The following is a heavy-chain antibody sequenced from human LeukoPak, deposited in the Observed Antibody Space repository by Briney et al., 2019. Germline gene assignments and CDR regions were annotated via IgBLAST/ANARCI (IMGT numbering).Heavy chain of an antibody. D-gene: IGHD1-26*01. CDR3: SKAGGTYSPDHFDP. CDR2: IRYDGSHK. J-gene: IGHJ5*02. V-gene: IGHV3-30*02. CDR1: GFTFSSFG. Sequence: GGSLRLSCAASGFTFSSFGMHWVRQAPSKGLEWVAFIRYDGSHKYYADSVKGRFTISRDNSRNTLYMQMDRLRVEEPAVFYFSKAGGTYSPDHFDPWGLGTLVTVSS.